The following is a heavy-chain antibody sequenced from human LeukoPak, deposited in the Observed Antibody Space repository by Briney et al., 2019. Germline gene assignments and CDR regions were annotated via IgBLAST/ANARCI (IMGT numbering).Heavy chain of an antibody. CDR3: ARGTETRYCSSTSCYSYYYYYYMDV. Sequence: ASVKVSCKASGYTFTGYYMHWVRQAPGQGLEWMGWINPNSGGTNYAQKFQGRVTMTRDTSISTAYMELSRLRSDDTAVYYCARGTETRYCSSTSCYSYYYYYYMDVWGKGTTVTISS. V-gene: IGHV1-2*02. J-gene: IGHJ6*03. CDR1: GYTFTGYY. CDR2: INPNSGGT. D-gene: IGHD2-2*01.